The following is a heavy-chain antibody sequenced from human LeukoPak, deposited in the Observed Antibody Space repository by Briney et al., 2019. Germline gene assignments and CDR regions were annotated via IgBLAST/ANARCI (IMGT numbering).Heavy chain of an antibody. V-gene: IGHV4-30-4*01. J-gene: IGHJ3*02. CDR2: IYYSGST. CDR1: GGSISSGDYY. D-gene: IGHD2-21*02. Sequence: PSQTLSLTCTVSGGSISSGDYYWSWIRQPPGKGLEWIGYIYYSGSTYYNPSLKSRVSISVDTSKNQFSLKLTSVTAADTAVYYCARAGHIVVVTAIRAFDIWGQGTMVTVSS. CDR3: ARAGHIVVVTAIRAFDI.